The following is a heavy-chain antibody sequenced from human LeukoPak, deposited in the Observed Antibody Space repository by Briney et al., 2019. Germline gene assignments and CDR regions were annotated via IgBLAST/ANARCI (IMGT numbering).Heavy chain of an antibody. CDR3: ASRAVAGTNY. V-gene: IGHV3-23*01. J-gene: IGHJ4*02. D-gene: IGHD6-19*01. CDR1: GFTFSSSA. CDR2: ISASGGST. Sequence: TGGSLRLSCAASGFTFSSSAMSWVRQVPGKGLEWVSGISASGGSTYYADSVRGRFTISRDNSKNTLYLQMNSLRAEDTAVYYCASRAVAGTNYWGQGTLVTVSS.